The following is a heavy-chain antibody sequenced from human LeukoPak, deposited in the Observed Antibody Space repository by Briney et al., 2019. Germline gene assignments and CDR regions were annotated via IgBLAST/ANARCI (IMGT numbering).Heavy chain of an antibody. CDR3: ASGYSGSHLDY. J-gene: IGHJ4*02. CDR2: IGNNGGST. V-gene: IGHV3-64*01. Sequence: GGSLRLSCVASGFTFSSYAMHWVRQAPGKGLEYVSAIGNNGGSTYYANSVKGRFTISRDNSKNTLSLQMGSLRAEDKAVYYCASGYSGSHLDYWGQGSPVTVSS. D-gene: IGHD1-26*01. CDR1: GFTFSSYA.